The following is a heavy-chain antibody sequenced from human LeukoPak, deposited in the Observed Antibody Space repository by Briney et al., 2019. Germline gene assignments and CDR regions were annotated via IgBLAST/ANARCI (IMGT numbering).Heavy chain of an antibody. D-gene: IGHD6-13*01. V-gene: IGHV1-2*02. J-gene: IGHJ4*02. CDR2: INPNSGGT. Sequence: ASVEVSCKASGYTFTGYYMHWVRQAPGQGLKWMGWINPNSGGTNYAQKFQGRVTMTRDTSISTAYMELSRLRSDDTAVYYCARPLKFIAAAGPGGYWGQGTLVTVSS. CDR3: ARPLKFIAAAGPGGY. CDR1: GYTFTGYY.